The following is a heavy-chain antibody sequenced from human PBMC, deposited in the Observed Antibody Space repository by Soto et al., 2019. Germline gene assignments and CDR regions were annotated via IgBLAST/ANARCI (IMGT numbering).Heavy chain of an antibody. CDR3: ARGGIIGTPPDY. CDR1: GYSFGASG. CDR2: IFPGDSDT. Sequence: PGESLKISCQGSGYSFGASGIGWVRQMPGKGLEWIGIIFPGDSDTRYRPSFQGQVTISVDTSINTAYLQWSVLKASDTAIYFGARGGIIGTPPDYWGQGTKVTVSS. V-gene: IGHV5-51*01. D-gene: IGHD1-7*01. J-gene: IGHJ4*02.